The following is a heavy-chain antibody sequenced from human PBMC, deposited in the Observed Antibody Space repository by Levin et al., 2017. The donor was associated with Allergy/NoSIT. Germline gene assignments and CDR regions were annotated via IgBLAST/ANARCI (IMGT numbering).Heavy chain of an antibody. D-gene: IGHD3-16*02. V-gene: IGHV4-59*01. Sequence: SQTLSLTCTVSGGSISSDNWSWIRQPPGKGLEWIGYIYDTGNTNYNPSLKSRVTLSVDTSKNQFSLKLSSVTPADTAVYYCARFVWGSYRGFDYWGQGTLVTVSS. CDR3: ARFVWGSYRGFDY. J-gene: IGHJ4*02. CDR2: IYDTGNT. CDR1: GGSISSDN.